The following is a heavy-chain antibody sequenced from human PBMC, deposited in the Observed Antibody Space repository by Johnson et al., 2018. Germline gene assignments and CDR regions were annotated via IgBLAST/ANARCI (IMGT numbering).Heavy chain of an antibody. CDR2: IRSKAYGGTT. V-gene: IGHV3-49*03. CDR1: GFTFGDYA. D-gene: IGHD3-22*01. Sequence: EVQLVESGGGLVQPGRSLRLSCTASGFTFGDYAMSWFRQAPGKGLEWVGFIRSKAYGGTTEYAASVKGRFTIPRDDSKSIAYLQMNSLKTEDTAVYYCTRGDYYGSSGYSPPPDAFDIWGQGTMVTVSS. CDR3: TRGDYYGSSGYSPPPDAFDI. J-gene: IGHJ3*02.